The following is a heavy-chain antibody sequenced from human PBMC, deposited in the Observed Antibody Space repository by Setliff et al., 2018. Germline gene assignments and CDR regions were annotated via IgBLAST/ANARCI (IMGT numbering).Heavy chain of an antibody. CDR1: GFTFSSYA. J-gene: IGHJ4*02. CDR3: AKGRYYYDSRGGYFDY. Sequence: GGSLRLSCAASGFTFSSYAMSWVRQAPGKGLEWASAISGSGGSTYYADSVKGRFTISRDNSKNTLYLQMNSLRAEDTAVYYCAKGRYYYDSRGGYFDYWGQGTLVTVSS. CDR2: ISGSGGST. D-gene: IGHD3-22*01. V-gene: IGHV3-23*01.